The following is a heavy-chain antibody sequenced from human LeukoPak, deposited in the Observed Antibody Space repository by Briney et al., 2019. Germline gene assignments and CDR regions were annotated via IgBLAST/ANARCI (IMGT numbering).Heavy chain of an antibody. J-gene: IGHJ4*02. CDR1: GGXISSSSYY. V-gene: IGHV4-39*01. CDR3: ARLPAYCSTTSCSFDS. CDR2: IYYSGST. D-gene: IGHD2-2*01. Sequence: PSETLSLTCTVSGGXISSSSYYWGWIRQPPGKGLEWIGNIYYSGSTYYNPSLKSRVTISVDTSKNQFSLKLTSVTAADTAVYYCARLPAYCSTTSCSFDSWGQGTLVTVSS.